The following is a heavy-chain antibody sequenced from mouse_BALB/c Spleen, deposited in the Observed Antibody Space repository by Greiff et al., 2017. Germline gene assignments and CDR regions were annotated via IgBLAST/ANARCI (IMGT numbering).Heavy chain of an antibody. CDR2: IDPANGNT. D-gene: IGHD1-1*02. J-gene: IGHJ2*01. CDR3: ARYGIPGY. CDR1: GFNIKDTY. Sequence: VHVKQSGAELVKPGASVKLSCTASGFNIKDTYMHWVKQRPEQGLEWIGRIDPANGNTKYDPKFQGKATITADTSSNTAYLQLSSLTSEDTAVYYCARYGIPGYWGQGTTLTVSS. V-gene: IGHV14-3*02.